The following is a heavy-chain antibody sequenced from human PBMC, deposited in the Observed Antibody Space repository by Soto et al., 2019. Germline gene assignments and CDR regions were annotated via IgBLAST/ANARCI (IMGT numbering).Heavy chain of an antibody. CDR2: IIPILGIA. V-gene: IGHV1-69*08. D-gene: IGHD2-21*01. CDR3: ARDDDAIVVEGAFDI. CDR1: GGTFSSYT. J-gene: IGHJ3*02. Sequence: QVQLVQSGAEVKKPGSSVKVSCKASGGTFSSYTISWVRQAPGQGLEWMGRIIPILGIANYAQKFQGRVTITADKSTSTAYMELSSLRSEDTAVYYCARDDDAIVVEGAFDIWGQGTMVTVSS.